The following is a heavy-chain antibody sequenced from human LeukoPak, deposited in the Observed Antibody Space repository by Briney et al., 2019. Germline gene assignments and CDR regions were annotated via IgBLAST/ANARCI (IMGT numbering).Heavy chain of an antibody. V-gene: IGHV3-33*01. D-gene: IGHD3-22*01. Sequence: GGSLRLSCAASGFTFSSYGMHWVRQAPGKGLEWVAVIWYDGSNKYYADSVKGRFTISRDNSKNTLYLQMNSLRAEDTAVYYCAREGNYYDSSGSYTWSDPWGQGTLVTVSS. CDR1: GFTFSSYG. CDR3: AREGNYYDSSGSYTWSDP. J-gene: IGHJ5*02. CDR2: IWYDGSNK.